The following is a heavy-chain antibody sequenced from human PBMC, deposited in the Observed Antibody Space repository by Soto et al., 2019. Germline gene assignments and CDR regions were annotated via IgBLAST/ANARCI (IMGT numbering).Heavy chain of an antibody. Sequence: QVQLVQSGTEVKKPGASVKVSCKASGYSFPSYSISWVRQAPGQGLEWMGWISIHNRNTYYAEKFQGRVTMTADTSTTTAHLELRSLRSDDTAVYYCARGESLWEWGQGTLVTVSS. V-gene: IGHV1-18*01. CDR3: ARGESLWE. J-gene: IGHJ4*02. CDR2: ISIHNRNT. D-gene: IGHD3-16*01. CDR1: GYSFPSYS.